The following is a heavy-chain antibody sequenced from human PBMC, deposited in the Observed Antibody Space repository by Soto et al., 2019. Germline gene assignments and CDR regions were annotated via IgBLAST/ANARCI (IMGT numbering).Heavy chain of an antibody. CDR1: GFTFSKYW. D-gene: IGHD2-21*01. J-gene: IGHJ4*02. CDR2: IKPDGSEK. CDR3: ARGVRDRY. V-gene: IGHV3-7*04. Sequence: EVQLVESGGGLVQLGESLRLSCAASGFTFSKYWMSWVRQAPGKGLEWVANIKPDGSEKYYVDSVKGRFTISRDNAKNSLYLQLNSRKAEDTAVYYCARGVRDRYCGQGTQVTVSS.